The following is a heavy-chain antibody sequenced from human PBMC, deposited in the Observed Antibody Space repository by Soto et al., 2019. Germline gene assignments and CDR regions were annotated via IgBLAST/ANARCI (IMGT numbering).Heavy chain of an antibody. D-gene: IGHD2-15*01. CDR1: GGTFSSYD. CDR2: IIPIFGTA. J-gene: IGHJ4*02. V-gene: IGHV1-69*01. Sequence: QVQLVQSGAEVKKPGSSVKVSCKASGGTFSSYDISWVRQAPGQGLEWMGGIIPIFGTANYAQKFQGRVTITADESTSTAYMELSSLRSEDTAVYYCARDPNCSGGSCYQHFDYWGQGTLVTVSS. CDR3: ARDPNCSGGSCYQHFDY.